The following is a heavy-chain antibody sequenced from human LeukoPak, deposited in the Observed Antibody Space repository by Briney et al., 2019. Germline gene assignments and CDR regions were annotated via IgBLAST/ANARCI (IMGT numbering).Heavy chain of an antibody. J-gene: IGHJ4*02. CDR1: GFTFSSYA. CDR2: ISYDGSNK. D-gene: IGHD4-23*01. V-gene: IGHV3-30-3*01. Sequence: GGSLRLSCAASGFTFSSYAMHWVHQAPGKGLEWVAVISYDGSNKYYADSVKGRFTISRDNSKNTLYLQMNSLRAEDTAVYYCARSETTVVGFDYWGQGTLVTVSS. CDR3: ARSETTVVGFDY.